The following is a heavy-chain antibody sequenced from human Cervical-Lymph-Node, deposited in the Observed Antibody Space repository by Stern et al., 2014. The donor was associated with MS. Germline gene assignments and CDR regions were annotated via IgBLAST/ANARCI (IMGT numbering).Heavy chain of an antibody. J-gene: IGHJ4*02. CDR1: GFTFSSYS. CDR2: ISSSSSYI. V-gene: IGHV3-21*01. Sequence: EVQLVESGGGLVKPGGSLRLSCAASGFTFSSYSMNWVRQAPGKGLEWVSYISSSSSYIYYADSVKGRFTISRDNAKNSLYLQMNSLRAEDTAVYYCARDATSWTNYYFDYWGQGTLVTVSS. D-gene: IGHD1-7*01. CDR3: ARDATSWTNYYFDY.